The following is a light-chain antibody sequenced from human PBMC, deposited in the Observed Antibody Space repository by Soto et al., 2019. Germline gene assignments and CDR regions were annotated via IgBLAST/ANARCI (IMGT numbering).Light chain of an antibody. CDR2: EVS. V-gene: IGLV2-14*01. CDR1: SSDVGAYKY. Sequence: QSALTQPASVSGSPGQSVTISCTGTSSDVGAYKYVSWYQQRPGKAPKLMIYEVSNRPSGVSHRFSGSKSGNTASLTISGLQTEDEADYYCSSFSSITREVFGGGTKLTVL. J-gene: IGLJ2*01. CDR3: SSFSSITREV.